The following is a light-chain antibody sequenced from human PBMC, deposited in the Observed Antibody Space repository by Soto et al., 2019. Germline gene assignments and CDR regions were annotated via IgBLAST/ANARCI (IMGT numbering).Light chain of an antibody. V-gene: IGKV1-39*01. CDR2: AAS. CDR3: QQSSRTVLT. Sequence: DIQMTQSPSSLSASVGDRVTITCRASQSISSYLNWYQQKPGKAPKLLIYAASSLLGGVPSRFSGSGSGTDFTLTISSLHREDCAISDCQQSSRTVLTFGGGTKVEIK. CDR1: QSISSY. J-gene: IGKJ4*01.